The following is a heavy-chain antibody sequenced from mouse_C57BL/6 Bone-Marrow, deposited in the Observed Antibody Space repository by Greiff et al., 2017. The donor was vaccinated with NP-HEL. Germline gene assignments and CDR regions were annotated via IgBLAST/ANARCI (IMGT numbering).Heavy chain of an antibody. Sequence: QVQLQQPGAELVMPGASVKLSCKASGYTFTSYWMHWVKQRPGQGLEWIGEIDPSDSYTNYNQKFKGKSTLTVDKSSSTAYMQLSSLTSEDSAVYDWARGSPRYFEVWGTGTTVTVSS. V-gene: IGHV1-69*01. CDR1: GYTFTSYW. CDR3: ARGSPRYFEV. J-gene: IGHJ1*03. CDR2: IDPSDSYT.